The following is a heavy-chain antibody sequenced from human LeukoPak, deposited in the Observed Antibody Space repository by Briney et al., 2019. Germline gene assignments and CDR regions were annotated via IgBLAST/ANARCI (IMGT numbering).Heavy chain of an antibody. J-gene: IGHJ4*02. CDR1: GGTFSSYA. CDR3: ARESDSGKDFDC. D-gene: IGHD1-26*01. Sequence: ASVKVSCKASGGTFSSYAISWVRQAPGQGLEWMGRIIPILGIANYAQKFQGRVTMTRDTSTSTVYMELNSLGSEDTAVYYCARESDSGKDFDCWGQGTLVTVSS. CDR2: IIPILGIA. V-gene: IGHV1-69*04.